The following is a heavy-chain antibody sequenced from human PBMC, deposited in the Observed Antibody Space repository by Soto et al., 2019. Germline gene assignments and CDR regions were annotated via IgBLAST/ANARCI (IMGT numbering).Heavy chain of an antibody. J-gene: IGHJ5*02. CDR3: AKRAYGDPFDP. D-gene: IGHD4-17*01. CDR2: IYDTGNT. CDR1: GGSITSSGFW. V-gene: IGHV4-39*01. Sequence: HLQLQESGPGLVKSSEILSLTCAVSGGSITSSGFWWSWIRQPPGKGLEWIATIYDTGNTFYNPSLRSRVTISADTSRNQFALNLISVTAADTAVYYCAKRAYGDPFDPWGQGTLVTVS.